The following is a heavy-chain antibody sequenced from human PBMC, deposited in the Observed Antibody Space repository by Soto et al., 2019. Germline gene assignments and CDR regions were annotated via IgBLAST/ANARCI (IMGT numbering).Heavy chain of an antibody. CDR3: SRDDIVGLGDYYYGRDV. CDR1: GGNIGSYH. CDR2: IDYSGST. J-gene: IGHJ6*02. V-gene: IGHV4-59*01. D-gene: IGHD2-15*01. Sequence: SETLPITGTGFGGNIGSYHRSWIRQPPGKELEWIGNIDYSGSTNYNPSPKSRVTISVDTSKKQFSLKLSSVTDADTAVYYCSRDDIVGLGDYYYGRDVWGHGNTVT.